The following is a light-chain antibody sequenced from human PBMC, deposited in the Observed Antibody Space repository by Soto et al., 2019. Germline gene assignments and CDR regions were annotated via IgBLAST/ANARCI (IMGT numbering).Light chain of an antibody. J-gene: IGLJ2*01. CDR3: SSYTSNNTLI. V-gene: IGLV2-14*03. Sequence: QSGLTQTSSVSGSPGQSITISYPGTSIDVGCYNSVSWYQQHPDKAPQLKIFDVSNRPSGISDRFSGSKSGNTASLTISGLQAEDEADYYCSSYTSNNTLIFGGGTKVTVL. CDR2: DVS. CDR1: SIDVGCYNS.